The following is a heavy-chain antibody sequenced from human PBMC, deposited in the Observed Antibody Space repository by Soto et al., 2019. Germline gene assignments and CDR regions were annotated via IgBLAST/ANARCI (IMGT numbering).Heavy chain of an antibody. CDR1: GFTFSSYG. D-gene: IGHD6-19*01. Sequence: GGSLRLSCAASGFTFSSYGMHWVRQAPGKGLEWVAVIWYDGSNKYYADSVKGRFTISRDNSKNTLYLQMNSLRAEDTAVYYCARDQAPPRIAVAGTEYYFDYWGQGTLVTVSS. CDR2: IWYDGSNK. J-gene: IGHJ4*02. CDR3: ARDQAPPRIAVAGTEYYFDY. V-gene: IGHV3-33*01.